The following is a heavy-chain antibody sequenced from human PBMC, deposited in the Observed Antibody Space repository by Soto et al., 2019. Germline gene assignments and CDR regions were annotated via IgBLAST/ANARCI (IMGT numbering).Heavy chain of an antibody. Sequence: EVQLLESGGGLVQPGGSLRLSCAASGFTFSSYAMRWVRQAPFKGLEWGSAISGSGGSTYYADSVKGRFTISRDNSKNTLYRQMNSLRAEDTAVDYCARRGSGSYYDYWGQGTRVTVSS. D-gene: IGHD1-26*01. CDR2: ISGSGGST. V-gene: IGHV3-23*01. CDR3: ARRGSGSYYDY. CDR1: GFTFSSYA. J-gene: IGHJ4*02.